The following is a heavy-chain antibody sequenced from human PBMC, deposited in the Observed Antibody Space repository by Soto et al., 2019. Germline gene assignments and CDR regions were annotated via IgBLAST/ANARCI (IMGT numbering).Heavy chain of an antibody. D-gene: IGHD6-6*01. CDR3: ARHSSSSGPIHYYYYYYMDV. Sequence: SETLSLTCTVSGGSISSYYWSWIRQPPGKGLEWIGYIYYSGSTNYNPSLKSRVTISVDTSKNQFSLKLSSVTAADTAVYYCARHSSSSGPIHYYYYYYMDVWVKGTTVTVSS. CDR1: GGSISSYY. CDR2: IYYSGST. V-gene: IGHV4-59*08. J-gene: IGHJ6*03.